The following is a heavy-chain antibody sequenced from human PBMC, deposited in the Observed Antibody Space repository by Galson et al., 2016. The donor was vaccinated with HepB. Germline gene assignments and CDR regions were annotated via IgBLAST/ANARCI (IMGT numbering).Heavy chain of an antibody. CDR1: GDSVYNNGAA. CDR3: ARAVMLGRGMDV. D-gene: IGHD3-10*01. J-gene: IGHJ6*02. Sequence: AISGDSVYNNGAAWVWIRQSPSRGLEWLGRTFYRSTWENHYAGSVKNRITISPDTSRNQFSLHLNSVTPEATAVYYCARAVMLGRGMDVWGQGTTVTVSS. CDR2: TFYRSTWEN. V-gene: IGHV6-1*01.